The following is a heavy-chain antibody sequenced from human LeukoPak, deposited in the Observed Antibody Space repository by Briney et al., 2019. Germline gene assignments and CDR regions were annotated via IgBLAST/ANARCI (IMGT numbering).Heavy chain of an antibody. CDR2: IYYSGST. V-gene: IGHV4-30-4*01. CDR3: ARDPRRLRRTNWYFDL. Sequence: SETLSLTCTVSGGSISSGDYYWSWIRQPPGKGLEWIGYIYYSGSTYYNPSLKSRVTISVDTSKNQFSLELSSVTAADTAVYYCARDPRRLRRTNWYFDLWGRGTLVTVSS. CDR1: GGSISSGDYY. J-gene: IGHJ2*01. D-gene: IGHD1/OR15-1a*01.